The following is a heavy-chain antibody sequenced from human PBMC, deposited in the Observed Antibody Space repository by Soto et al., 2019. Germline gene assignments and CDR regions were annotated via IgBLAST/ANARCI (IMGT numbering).Heavy chain of an antibody. J-gene: IGHJ2*01. V-gene: IGHV3-30-3*01. CDR1: GFTFSSYA. CDR3: ASSTPVGRGNDWYFDL. CDR2: ISYDGSNK. Sequence: QVQLVESGGGVVQPGRSLRLSCAASGFTFSSYAMHWVRQAPGKGLEWVAVISYDGSNKYYADSVKGRFTISRDNSKNTLYLQMNSLRAEDTAVYYCASSTPVGRGNDWYFDLWGRGTLVTVSS. D-gene: IGHD3-10*01.